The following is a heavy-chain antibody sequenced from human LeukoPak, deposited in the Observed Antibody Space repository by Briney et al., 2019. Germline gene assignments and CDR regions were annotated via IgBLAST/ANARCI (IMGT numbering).Heavy chain of an antibody. V-gene: IGHV4-34*01. CDR3: ARKGDFWSGYSDWYFDL. CDR2: INHSGST. D-gene: IGHD3-3*01. J-gene: IGHJ2*01. Sequence: SETLSLTCAVYGGSFSGYYWSWIRQPPGKGLEWIGEINHSGSTYYNPSLKSRVTIPVDTSKNQFSLKLSSVTAADTAVYYCARKGDFWSGYSDWYFDLWGRGTLVTVSS. CDR1: GGSFSGYY.